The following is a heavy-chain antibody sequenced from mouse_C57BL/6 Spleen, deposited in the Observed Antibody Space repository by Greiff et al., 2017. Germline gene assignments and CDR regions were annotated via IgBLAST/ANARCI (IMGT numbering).Heavy chain of an antibody. CDR2: ISDGGSYT. CDR3: ARTYYSNYLYWYFDV. CDR1: GFTFSSYA. Sequence: EVKLMESGGGLVKPGGSLKLSCAASGFTFSSYAMSWVRQTPEKRLEWVATISDGGSYTYYPDNVKGRFTISRDNAKNNLYLQMSHLKSEDTAMYYCARTYYSNYLYWYFDVWGTGTTVTVSS. V-gene: IGHV5-4*03. J-gene: IGHJ1*03. D-gene: IGHD2-5*01.